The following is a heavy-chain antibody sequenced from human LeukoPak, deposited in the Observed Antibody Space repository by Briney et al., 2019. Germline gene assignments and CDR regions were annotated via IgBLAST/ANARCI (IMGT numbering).Heavy chain of an antibody. CDR1: GFTFSTHT. V-gene: IGHV3-48*01. Sequence: PGGSLRLSCAASGFTFSTHTVAWVRQAPGKGLGCLSYISGSTSVIYYADSVKGRFTISRDNAKNSLYLQMNSLKAEDTAVYYCARGLYYMDVWGKGTTVTVSS. CDR2: ISGSTSVI. CDR3: ARGLYYMDV. J-gene: IGHJ6*03.